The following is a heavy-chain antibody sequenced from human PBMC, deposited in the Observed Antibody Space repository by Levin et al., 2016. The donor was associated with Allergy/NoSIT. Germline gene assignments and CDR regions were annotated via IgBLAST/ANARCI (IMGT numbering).Heavy chain of an antibody. V-gene: IGHV1-69*13. CDR2: ITPIFGAT. J-gene: IGHJ6*02. D-gene: IGHD2-2*03. CDR3: ARTPLMDLLPPYYSAMDV. Sequence: SVKVSCKASGGIFSNYGFTWVRLAPGQGLEWMGYITPIFGATNHAEKFQGRVTISAVESTTTIYLELSSLRSEDTALYYCARTPLMDLLPPYYSAMDVWGQGTTVTVSS. CDR1: GGIFSNYG.